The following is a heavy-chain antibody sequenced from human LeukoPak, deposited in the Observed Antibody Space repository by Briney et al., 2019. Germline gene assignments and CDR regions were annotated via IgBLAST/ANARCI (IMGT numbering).Heavy chain of an antibody. Sequence: KPSETLSLTCTVSGGSISSYYWSWIRQPPGKGLEWIGYIYTSGSTNYNPSLKSRVTISVDTSKNQFSLKLSSVTAADTAVYYCARGRYCSADICSGGDAFDIWGQGTMVSVSS. CDR1: GGSISSYY. CDR2: IYTSGST. J-gene: IGHJ3*02. D-gene: IGHD2-15*01. CDR3: ARGRYCSADICSGGDAFDI. V-gene: IGHV4-4*09.